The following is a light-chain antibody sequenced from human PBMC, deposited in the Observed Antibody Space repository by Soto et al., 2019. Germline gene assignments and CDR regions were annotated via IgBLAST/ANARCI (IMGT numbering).Light chain of an antibody. CDR2: DAS. Sequence: DIQMTQSPSSLSASVGDRVTITCQASQDISNYLNWYQQKPGKAPKLLIYDASNLETGVPSRFSGSGSGTDFTWSISSLQPEDIATYYCQQYDNSFGPGTKVDIK. V-gene: IGKV1-33*01. J-gene: IGKJ3*01. CDR3: QQYDNS. CDR1: QDISNY.